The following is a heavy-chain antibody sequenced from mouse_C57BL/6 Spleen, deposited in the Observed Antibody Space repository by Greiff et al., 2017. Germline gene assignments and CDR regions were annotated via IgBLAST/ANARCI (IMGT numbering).Heavy chain of an antibody. Sequence: VQLQQSGTELVKPGASVKLSCKASGYTFTSYWMHWVKQRPGQGLEWIGNINPSNGGTNYNEKFKSKATLTVDKSSSTAYMQLSSLTSEDSAVYYCARRGYSNYDPFDYWGQGTTLTVSS. V-gene: IGHV1-53*01. CDR2: INPSNGGT. CDR1: GYTFTSYW. CDR3: ARRGYSNYDPFDY. D-gene: IGHD2-5*01. J-gene: IGHJ2*01.